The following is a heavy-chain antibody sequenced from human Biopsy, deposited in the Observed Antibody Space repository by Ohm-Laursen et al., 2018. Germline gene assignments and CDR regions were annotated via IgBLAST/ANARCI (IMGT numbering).Heavy chain of an antibody. CDR2: ISDSGST. V-gene: IGHV4-59*01. Sequence: TLSLTCAVSGGSISSFYWTWIRQPPGKGPEWIGDISDSGSTNYKPSLKSRVTISVDTSKNQFSLRLNSVTAADTAVYYCARATNSTGWPYYYFYGMDVWGQGTTVTVSS. CDR1: GGSISSFY. D-gene: IGHD2/OR15-2a*01. CDR3: ARATNSTGWPYYYFYGMDV. J-gene: IGHJ6*02.